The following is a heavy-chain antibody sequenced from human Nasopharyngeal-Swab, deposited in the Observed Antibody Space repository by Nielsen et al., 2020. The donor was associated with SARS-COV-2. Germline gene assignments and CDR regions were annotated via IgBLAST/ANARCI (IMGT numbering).Heavy chain of an antibody. CDR1: GFTFSSYA. CDR3: AREQSRYCSSTSCFYQY. D-gene: IGHD2-2*01. Sequence: GESLKISCAASGFTFSSYAMHWVRQAPGKGLEWVAVISYDGSNKYYADSVKGRFTISRDNSKNTLYLQMNSLRAEDTAVYYCAREQSRYCSSTSCFYQYWGQGTVVTVSS. CDR2: ISYDGSNK. J-gene: IGHJ1*01. V-gene: IGHV3-30-3*01.